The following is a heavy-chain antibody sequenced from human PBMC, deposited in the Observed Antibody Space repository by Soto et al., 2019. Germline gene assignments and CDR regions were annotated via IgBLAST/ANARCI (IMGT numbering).Heavy chain of an antibody. J-gene: IGHJ5*02. CDR3: DSVLTGYNWCDP. CDR1: GGAISSGDYY. CDR2: IYYSGST. V-gene: IGHV4-30-4*01. D-gene: IGHD3-16*01. Sequence: QVQLQESGPGLVKPSQTLSLTCTVSGGAISSGDYYWSWIRQPPGKGLEWMGYIYYSGSTYYNPYLKSRVTISVDTSKTHFSLKLSSVTAADTAVYYCDSVLTGYNWCDPWGQGTLVTVSS.